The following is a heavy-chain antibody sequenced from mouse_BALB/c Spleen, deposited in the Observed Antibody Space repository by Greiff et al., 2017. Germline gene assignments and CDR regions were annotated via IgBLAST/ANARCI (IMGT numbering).Heavy chain of an antibody. V-gene: IGHV1-4*01. Sequence: VQVVESGAELARPGASVKMSCKASGYTFTSYTMHWVKQRPGQGLEWIGYINPSSGYTNYNQKFKDKATLTADKSSSTAYMQLSSLTSEDSAVYYCARGITTVVAWDAMDYWGQGTSVTVSS. J-gene: IGHJ4*01. CDR2: INPSSGYT. CDR3: ARGITTVVAWDAMDY. D-gene: IGHD1-1*01. CDR1: GYTFTSYT.